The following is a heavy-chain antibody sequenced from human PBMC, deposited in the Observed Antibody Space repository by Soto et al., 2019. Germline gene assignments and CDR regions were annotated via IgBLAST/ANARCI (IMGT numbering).Heavy chain of an antibody. CDR1: GYTFTGYY. CDR3: ARSAYYYDSSGYTIFDY. Sequence: ASVKVSCKASGYTFTGYYMHWVRQAPGQGLEWMGWINPNSGGTNYAQKFQGRVTMTRDTSISTAYMELSRLRSDDTAVYYCARSAYYYDSSGYTIFDYWGQGTLVTVS. V-gene: IGHV1-2*02. CDR2: INPNSGGT. D-gene: IGHD3-22*01. J-gene: IGHJ4*02.